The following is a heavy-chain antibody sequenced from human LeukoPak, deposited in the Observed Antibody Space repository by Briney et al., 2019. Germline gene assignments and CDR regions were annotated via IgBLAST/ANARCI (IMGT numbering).Heavy chain of an antibody. CDR2: ISGSGGST. J-gene: IGHJ6*02. CDR3: ATSPAFIVGATLVQMYYYYGMDV. CDR1: GFTFSSYA. Sequence: PGGSLRLPCAASGFTFSSYAMSWVRQAPGKGLEWVSAISGSGGSTYYADSVKGRFTISRDNSKNTLYLQMNSLRAEDTAVYYCATSPAFIVGATLVQMYYYYGMDVWGQGTTVTVSS. V-gene: IGHV3-23*01. D-gene: IGHD1-26*01.